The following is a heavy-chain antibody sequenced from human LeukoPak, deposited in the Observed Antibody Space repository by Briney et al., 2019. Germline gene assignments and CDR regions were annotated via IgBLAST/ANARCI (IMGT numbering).Heavy chain of an antibody. D-gene: IGHD3-22*01. CDR2: ISYDGKIK. V-gene: IGHV3-30*04. CDR1: GFTFRTSP. Sequence: PGRSLRLSCAASGFTFRTSPMHWVRQAPGKGLEWVAVISYDGKIKVYADSVKGRFTISRDIAKNMLYLEMNSLRSEDTAVYYCATVYYYYDSSGYYPYYFDYWGQGTLVTVSS. J-gene: IGHJ4*02. CDR3: ATVYYYYDSSGYYPYYFDY.